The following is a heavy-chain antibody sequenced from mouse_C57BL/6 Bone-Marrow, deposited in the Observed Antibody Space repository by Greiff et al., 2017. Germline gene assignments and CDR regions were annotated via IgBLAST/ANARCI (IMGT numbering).Heavy chain of an antibody. CDR2: IHPNSGST. CDR1: GYTFTSYW. CDR3: ARGDYGSNYYAMDY. Sequence: VQLQQPGAELVKPGASVKLSCKASGYTFTSYWMHWVKQRPGQGLEWIGMIHPNSGSTNYNEKFKSKATLTVDKSSSTAYMQLSSLTSEDSAVYYCARGDYGSNYYAMDYWGQGTSVTVSS. V-gene: IGHV1-64*01. J-gene: IGHJ4*01. D-gene: IGHD1-1*01.